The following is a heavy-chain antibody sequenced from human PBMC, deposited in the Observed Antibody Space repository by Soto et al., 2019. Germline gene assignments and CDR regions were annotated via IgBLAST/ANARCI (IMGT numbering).Heavy chain of an antibody. V-gene: IGHV3-7*01. D-gene: IGHD3-9*01. J-gene: IGHJ5*02. Sequence: PGGSLRLSCAASGFTFSSYWMSWVRQAPGKGLEWVANIKQDGSEKYYVDSVKGRFTISRDNAKNSLYLQMNSLRAEDTAVYYCARGGVVRYFDWPLGGGWFDPWGQGTLVTVSS. CDR2: IKQDGSEK. CDR3: ARGGVVRYFDWPLGGGWFDP. CDR1: GFTFSSYW.